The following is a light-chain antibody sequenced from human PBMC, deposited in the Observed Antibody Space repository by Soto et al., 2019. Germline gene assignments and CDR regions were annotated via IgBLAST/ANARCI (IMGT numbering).Light chain of an antibody. V-gene: IGLV1-51*02. CDR2: ENN. J-gene: IGLJ1*01. Sequence: QSVLTQPPSVSAAPGQKVTVSCSGSSSNIGKNYVSWYQQLPGTAPKLLIYENNKRPSGIPDRFSGSKSGTSATLDIAGLQAGDEAEYFCGTWDSSLRHLYLFATGTKVT. CDR1: SSNIGKNY. CDR3: GTWDSSLRHLYL.